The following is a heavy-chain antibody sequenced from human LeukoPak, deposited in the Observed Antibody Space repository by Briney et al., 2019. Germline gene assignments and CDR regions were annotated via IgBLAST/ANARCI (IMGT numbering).Heavy chain of an antibody. J-gene: IGHJ4*02. Sequence: SVKVSCKASGGTVTSYAISWVGQAPGQGGEWRGGIIPIFGTANYAQNSQGRVTITADQSTSTAYIELSSLRSEDTAVYYSVALGYYYGSGSYYGWGQATLVTVSS. CDR3: VALGYYYGSGSYYG. D-gene: IGHD3-10*01. CDR1: GGTVTSYA. V-gene: IGHV1-69*13. CDR2: IIPIFGTA.